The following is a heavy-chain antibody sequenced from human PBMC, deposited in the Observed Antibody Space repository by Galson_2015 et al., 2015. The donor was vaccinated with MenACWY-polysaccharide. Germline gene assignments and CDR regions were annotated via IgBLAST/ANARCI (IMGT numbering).Heavy chain of an antibody. CDR3: AKDRGSSSWTDY. V-gene: IGHV3-43*02. Sequence: SLRLSCAASGFTFDDYAMHWVRHAPGKGLEWVSLISGDGGSTYYADSVKGRFTISRDNSKNSLYLQMNSLRTEDTALYYCAKDRGSSSWTDYWGQGTLVTVSS. CDR2: ISGDGGST. J-gene: IGHJ4*02. D-gene: IGHD6-13*01. CDR1: GFTFDDYA.